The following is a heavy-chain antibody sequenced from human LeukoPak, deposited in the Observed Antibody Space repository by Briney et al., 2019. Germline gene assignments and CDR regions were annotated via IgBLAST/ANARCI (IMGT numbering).Heavy chain of an antibody. Sequence: GGSLTLSCAASGFSFCSYRKIGPRQAPGKGLEWVSYITSSSDTIYYADSVKGRFTISRDNAKNSLFLQMNSLRAEDTAVYYCTVEPQGSGKSALDYWGQGTLVTVSS. D-gene: IGHD5-12*01. J-gene: IGHJ4*02. V-gene: IGHV3-48*01. CDR3: TVEPQGSGKSALDY. CDR2: ITSSSDTI. CDR1: GFSFCSYR.